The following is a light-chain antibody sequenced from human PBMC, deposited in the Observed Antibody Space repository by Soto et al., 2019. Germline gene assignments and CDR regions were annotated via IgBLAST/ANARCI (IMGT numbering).Light chain of an antibody. J-gene: IGLJ2*01. CDR3: SSYTSSSVV. CDR1: SSDVGGYNY. Sequence: QSALTQPASVSGSPGQSITISCTGTSSDVGGYNYVSWYQQHPGKAPKLMIYDVSNRPSGVSNRFSGSKSGNTASLTSSGLQAEDEADYSCSSYTSSSVVFGGGTKLTVL. V-gene: IGLV2-14*01. CDR2: DVS.